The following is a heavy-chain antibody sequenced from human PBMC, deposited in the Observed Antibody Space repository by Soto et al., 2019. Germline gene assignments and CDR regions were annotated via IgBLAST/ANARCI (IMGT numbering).Heavy chain of an antibody. V-gene: IGHV4-30-2*01. J-gene: IGHJ4*02. CDR2: IYHSGST. CDR3: ARVPHY. CDR1: GGSISSYS. Sequence: SETLSLTCTVSGGSISSYSWSWIRQPPGKGLQWIGYIYHSGSTYYNPSLKSRVTISVDRSKNQFSLKLSSVTAADTAVYYCARVPHYWGQGTLVTVSS.